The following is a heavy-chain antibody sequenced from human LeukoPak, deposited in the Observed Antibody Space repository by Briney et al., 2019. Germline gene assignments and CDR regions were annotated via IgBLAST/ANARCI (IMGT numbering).Heavy chain of an antibody. CDR1: GGTFSSYA. D-gene: IGHD3-22*01. Sequence: SVTVSCKASGGTFSSYAISWVRQAPGQGLEWMGRIIPILGIANYAQKFQGRVTITADKSTSTAYMELSSLRSEDTAVYYCARTSGLLEYYYDSSGRPGGMDVWGQGTTVTVSS. V-gene: IGHV1-69*04. CDR2: IIPILGIA. CDR3: ARTSGLLEYYYDSSGRPGGMDV. J-gene: IGHJ6*02.